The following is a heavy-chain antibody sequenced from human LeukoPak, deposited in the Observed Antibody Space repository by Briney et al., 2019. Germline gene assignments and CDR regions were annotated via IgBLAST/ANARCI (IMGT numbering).Heavy chain of an antibody. Sequence: PETLSLTCTVSGYSISSGYYWGWIRQPPGKGLEWIGTIYHSGSTYYNPSLKSRVTISVDTSKNQFSLKLSSVTAAATAVYYCARGSRDGSYYAYSFDYWGQGTLLTVSS. J-gene: IGHJ4*02. CDR2: IYHSGST. V-gene: IGHV4-38-2*02. CDR1: GYSISSGYY. CDR3: ARGSRDGSYYAYSFDY. D-gene: IGHD1-26*01.